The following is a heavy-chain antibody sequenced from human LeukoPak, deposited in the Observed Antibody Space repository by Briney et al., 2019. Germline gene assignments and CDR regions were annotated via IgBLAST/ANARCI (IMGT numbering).Heavy chain of an antibody. CDR3: ARDPNYYDSSVHAFDI. Sequence: SETLSLTCTVSGGSISSGDYYWSWIRQHPGKGLEWIGYIYYSGSTYYNPSLKSRVTISVDTSKNQFSLKLSSVTAADTAVYYCARDPNYYDSSVHAFDIWGQGTLVTVSS. J-gene: IGHJ4*02. V-gene: IGHV4-31*03. CDR1: GGSISSGDYY. D-gene: IGHD3-22*01. CDR2: IYYSGST.